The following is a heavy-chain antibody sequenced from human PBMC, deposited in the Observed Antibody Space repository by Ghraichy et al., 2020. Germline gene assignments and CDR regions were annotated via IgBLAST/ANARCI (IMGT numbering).Heavy chain of an antibody. V-gene: IGHV5-51*01. CDR3: ARRGGDNQLDQ. CDR2: VYPGDSDT. D-gene: IGHD5-24*01. CDR1: GNNFINYW. Sequence: GESLNISCKGSGNNFINYWIAWVRQMPGKGLEWMGIVYPGDSDTRYSPSFQGQVTLSADKSISTAYLQWSSLKASDTAIYYCARRGGDNQLDQWGQGTLVTVSS. J-gene: IGHJ4*02.